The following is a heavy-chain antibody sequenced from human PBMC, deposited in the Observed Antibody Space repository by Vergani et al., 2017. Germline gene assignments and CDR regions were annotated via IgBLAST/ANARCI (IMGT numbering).Heavy chain of an antibody. V-gene: IGHV1-3*04. J-gene: IGHJ6*02. CDR1: GYTFTSYA. CDR3: ARVSPSSSLAYYYGMDV. Sequence: QVQLVQSGAEVKKPGASVKVSCKASGYTFTSYAMHWVRQAPGQRLEWMGWINTGNGNTKYSQKFQGRVTITRDTSASTAYMELSSLRSEDTAVYYCARVSPSSSLAYYYGMDVWGQGTTVTVSS. CDR2: INTGNGNT. D-gene: IGHD6-13*01.